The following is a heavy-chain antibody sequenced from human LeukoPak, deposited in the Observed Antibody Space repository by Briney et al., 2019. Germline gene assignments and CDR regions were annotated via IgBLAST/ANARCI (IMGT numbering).Heavy chain of an antibody. J-gene: IGHJ4*02. CDR3: ARAPPSIFGEL. V-gene: IGHV4-30-2*01. CDR2: IYHSGST. CDR1: GGSISSGGYY. D-gene: IGHD3-3*01. Sequence: SETLSLTCTVSGGSISSGGYYWSWIRQPPGKGLEWIGYIYHSGSTYYNPSLKSRVTISVDTSKNQFSLKLSSVTAADTAVYYCARAPPSIFGELWGQGTLVTVSS.